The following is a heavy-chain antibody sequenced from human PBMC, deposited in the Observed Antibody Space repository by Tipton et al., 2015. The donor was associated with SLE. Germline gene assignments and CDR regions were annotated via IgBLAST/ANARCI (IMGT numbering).Heavy chain of an antibody. CDR1: GGSISSGGYY. J-gene: IGHJ3*02. Sequence: LRLSCTVSGGSISSGGYYWSWIRQHPGKGLEWIGYIYYSGSTYYNPSLKSRVTISVDTSKNQFSLKLSSVTAADTAVYYCAREPRPRGALKGAFDIWGQGTMVTVSS. CDR2: IYYSGST. V-gene: IGHV4-31*03. CDR3: AREPRPRGALKGAFDI.